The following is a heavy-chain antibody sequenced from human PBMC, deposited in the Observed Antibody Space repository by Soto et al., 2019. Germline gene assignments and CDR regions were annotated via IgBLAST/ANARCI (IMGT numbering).Heavy chain of an antibody. V-gene: IGHV1-69*01. CDR3: ARVPGYCSGGSCYAENDY. D-gene: IGHD2-15*01. J-gene: IGHJ4*02. CDR1: GGTFSSYA. CDR2: IIPIFGTA. Sequence: QVQLVQSGAEVKKPGSSVKVSCKASGGTFSSYAISWVRQAPGQGLEWMGGIIPIFGTANYAQKFQGRVTITADESTSTAYMELSSLRSEDTAVYYCARVPGYCSGGSCYAENDYWGQGTLVTVSS.